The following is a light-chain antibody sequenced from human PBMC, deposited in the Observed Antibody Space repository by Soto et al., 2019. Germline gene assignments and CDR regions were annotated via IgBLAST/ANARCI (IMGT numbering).Light chain of an antibody. Sequence: VTWMTQSPSILSAPTRDRVTNSRRVSQGVSSYLVWYQQKAGKAPKSLIYGASTLQTGVPSRFSGSGSGTEFTLTISSLQSEDSAIYYCRQHNSFPITFGQGTRLEIK. J-gene: IGKJ5*01. CDR2: GAS. CDR3: RQHNSFPIT. CDR1: QGVSSY. V-gene: IGKV1D-8*03.